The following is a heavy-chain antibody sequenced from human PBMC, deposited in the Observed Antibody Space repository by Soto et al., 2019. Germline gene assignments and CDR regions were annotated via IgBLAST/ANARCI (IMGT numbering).Heavy chain of an antibody. Sequence: ASVKVSCKASGYTFTSYAMHWVRQAPGQRLEWMGWINAGNGNTKYSQKFQGRVTITRDTSASTAYMELSSLRSEDTAVYYCARDPQARAQGSGWEYYYYYYMDVWGKGTTVTVSS. CDR2: INAGNGNT. CDR1: GYTFTSYA. J-gene: IGHJ6*03. D-gene: IGHD6-19*01. CDR3: ARDPQARAQGSGWEYYYYYYMDV. V-gene: IGHV1-3*01.